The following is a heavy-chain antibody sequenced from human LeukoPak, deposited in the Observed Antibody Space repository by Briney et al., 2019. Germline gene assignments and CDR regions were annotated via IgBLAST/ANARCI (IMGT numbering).Heavy chain of an antibody. J-gene: IGHJ6*02. D-gene: IGHD3-3*01. V-gene: IGHV3-74*01. CDR3: TRGGSRFLEWFSSTYSGMDV. CDR1: GFTFSSYA. Sequence: PGGSLRLSCAASGFTFSSYAMSWVRQAPGKGLEWVSRINNDGSSASYADSVKGRFTISRANAKSTLYLQMSSLRAEDTAIYYCTRGGSRFLEWFSSTYSGMDVWGQGTTVTVS. CDR2: INNDGSSA.